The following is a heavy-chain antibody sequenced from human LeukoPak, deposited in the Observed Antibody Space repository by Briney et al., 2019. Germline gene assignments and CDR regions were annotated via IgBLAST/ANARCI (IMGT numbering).Heavy chain of an antibody. V-gene: IGHV4-4*08. D-gene: IGHD6-19*01. J-gene: IGHJ5*02. CDR2: IYTSGST. Sequence: SETLSLTCTVSGDSISNYYWRWIRQPPGKGLEWIGYIYTSGSTNYNPSLKSRVTISVDTSKNQFSLKLSSVTAADTAVYYCARGRVENSSGWYRYQNGCDPWGQGTLVTVSS. CDR1: GDSISNYY. CDR3: ARGRVENSSGWYRYQNGCDP.